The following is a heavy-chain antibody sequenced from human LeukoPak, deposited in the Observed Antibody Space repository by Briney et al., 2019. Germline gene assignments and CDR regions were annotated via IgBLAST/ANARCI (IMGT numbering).Heavy chain of an antibody. CDR2: IKQDGSEK. V-gene: IGHV3-7*04. CDR3: VGGYGWLPDY. CDR1: GITLSELW. D-gene: IGHD6-19*01. J-gene: IGHJ4*02. Sequence: PGGSLRLSCAGYGITLSELWMNWVRQVPGKGLEWVANIKQDGSEKKYVDSVKGRFTISRDSAKNSVYLQMNSLRVDDTAVYYCVGGYGWLPDYWGQGALVTVSS.